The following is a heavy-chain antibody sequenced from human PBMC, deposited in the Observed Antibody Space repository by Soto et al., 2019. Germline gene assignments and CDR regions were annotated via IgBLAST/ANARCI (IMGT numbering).Heavy chain of an antibody. Sequence: QITLNESGPTQVKPRQTLTLTCTFSGFSLITSGVGVGWIRQSPGKAPEWLALIYWDDDKRYSPSLKSRLTITKDTSKNQVVLTMADLDPADKATYYCAHRVLRTVFGLVTTTAIYFDFWGQGTPVAVSS. CDR2: IYWDDDK. CDR3: AHRVLRTVFGLVTTTAIYFDF. V-gene: IGHV2-5*02. J-gene: IGHJ4*02. CDR1: GFSLITSGVG. D-gene: IGHD3-3*01.